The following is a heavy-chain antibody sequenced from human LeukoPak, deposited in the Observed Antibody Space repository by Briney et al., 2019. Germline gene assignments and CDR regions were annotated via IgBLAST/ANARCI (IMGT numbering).Heavy chain of an antibody. Sequence: PGGSLRLSCAASGFTFSSYAMSWVRQAPGKGLEWVSAIRGSGGSTYYADSVKGRFTISRDNSKNTLYLQMNSLRAEDTAVYYCAKDSIEGSGSYYILDYWGQGTLVTVSS. D-gene: IGHD3-10*01. J-gene: IGHJ4*02. CDR1: GFTFSSYA. CDR2: IRGSGGST. CDR3: AKDSIEGSGSYYILDY. V-gene: IGHV3-23*01.